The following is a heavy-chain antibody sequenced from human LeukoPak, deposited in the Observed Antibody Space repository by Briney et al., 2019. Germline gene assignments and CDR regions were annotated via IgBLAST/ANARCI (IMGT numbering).Heavy chain of an antibody. D-gene: IGHD1-14*01. CDR3: ARGREPVRY. CDR2: INHSGST. J-gene: IGHJ4*02. CDR1: GGSFSGYY. Sequence: SETLSLTCAVYGGSFSGYYWSWIRQPPGKGLEWIGEINHSGSTNYNPSLKSRVTISVDTSKNQFSLKLSSVTAADTAVYYWARGREPVRYWGQGTLVTVSS. V-gene: IGHV4-34*01.